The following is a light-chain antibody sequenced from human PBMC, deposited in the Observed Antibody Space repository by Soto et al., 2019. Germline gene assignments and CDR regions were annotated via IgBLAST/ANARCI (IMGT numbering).Light chain of an antibody. J-gene: IGKJ4*01. CDR2: GAS. V-gene: IGKV1-39*01. Sequence: DLQMTQSPSSLSASIGDRITITSRASQSISTYLNWYQQKPGKAPRLLIYGASTLQNGVPSRFSGSGSATDYTLTISSLQPEDFATYYCQQSFITPPLTFGGGTKVAMK. CDR1: QSISTY. CDR3: QQSFITPPLT.